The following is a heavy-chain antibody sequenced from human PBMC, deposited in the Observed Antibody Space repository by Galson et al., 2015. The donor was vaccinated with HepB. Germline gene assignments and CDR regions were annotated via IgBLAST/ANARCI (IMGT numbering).Heavy chain of an antibody. Sequence: SVKVSCKASGGSFSTYVFSWVRQAPGQGLEWMGGIIPMFGTVNYAQIFRDRVTITADESTNTAYMELSSLRSEDTAVYYCARGRRGHQKQTPLLYSGHQKYYYYGIDVWGQGTAVTISS. CDR3: ARGRRGHQKQTPLLYSGHQKYYYYGIDV. V-gene: IGHV1-69*13. CDR2: IIPMFGTV. D-gene: IGHD3-10*01. CDR1: GGSFSTYV. J-gene: IGHJ6*02.